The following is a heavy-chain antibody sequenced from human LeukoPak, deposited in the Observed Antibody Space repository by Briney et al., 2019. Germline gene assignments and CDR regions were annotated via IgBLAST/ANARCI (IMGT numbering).Heavy chain of an antibody. V-gene: IGHV1-69*01. CDR2: IIPIFATA. CDR3: ARDQDNGGYVVTAFDI. J-gene: IGHJ3*02. Sequence: ASVTVSFKASGGTFSSHNLSWLRQVPGQGLEWMGGIIPIFATANYAQKFLGRVTITADESTSTAYMELSSLRSEDTAMYYCARDQDNGGYVVTAFDIWGQGTMVTVSS. CDR1: GGTFSSHN. D-gene: IGHD3-22*01.